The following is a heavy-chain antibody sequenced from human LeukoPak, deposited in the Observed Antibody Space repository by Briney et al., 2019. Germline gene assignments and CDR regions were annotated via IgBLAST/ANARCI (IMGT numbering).Heavy chain of an antibody. CDR2: IRYDGSNK. D-gene: IGHD3-3*01. J-gene: IGHJ3*02. Sequence: GGSLRLSCAASGFTFSSYGMHWVRQAPGKGLEWVAFIRYDGSNKYYADSVKGRFTISRDNSKNTLYLQMNSLRAEDTAVYYCAHPTIFGVVTDAFDIWGQGTMVTVSS. CDR3: AHPTIFGVVTDAFDI. CDR1: GFTFSSYG. V-gene: IGHV3-30*02.